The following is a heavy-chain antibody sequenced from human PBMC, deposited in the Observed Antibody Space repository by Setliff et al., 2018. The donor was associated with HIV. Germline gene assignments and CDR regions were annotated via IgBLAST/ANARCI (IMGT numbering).Heavy chain of an antibody. Sequence: SETLSLTCSVSGGPISSSSYYWGWIRQPPGKGLEWIGNIYSSGNTYYNPSLKSRLTMSVDTSKNQLSLKLSSLTAADTAMYYCASGRHAGTGAYSGGFYYFDLWGQGALVTVSS. V-gene: IGHV4-39*01. D-gene: IGHD3-16*01. CDR2: IYSSGNT. J-gene: IGHJ4*02. CDR3: ASGRHAGTGAYSGGFYYFDL. CDR1: GGPISSSSYY.